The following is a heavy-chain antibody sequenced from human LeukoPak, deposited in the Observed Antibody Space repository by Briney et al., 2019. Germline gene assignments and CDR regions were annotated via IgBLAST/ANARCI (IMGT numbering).Heavy chain of an antibody. V-gene: IGHV4-4*07. CDR1: GGSISSYY. D-gene: IGHD1-26*01. Sequence: PSETLSFTCTVSGGSISSYYWSWIRQPAGKGLEWIGRIYTSGSTNYNASLKSRVSMSVDTSKNQFSLKLGSVTAADTAVFYCARENSGSYREFDYWGQGTLVTVSS. CDR2: IYTSGST. CDR3: ARENSGSYREFDY. J-gene: IGHJ4*02.